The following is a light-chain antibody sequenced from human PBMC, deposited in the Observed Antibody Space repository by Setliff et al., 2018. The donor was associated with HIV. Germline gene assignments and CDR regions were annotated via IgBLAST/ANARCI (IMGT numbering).Light chain of an antibody. J-gene: IGLJ1*01. Sequence: QSALAQPASVSGSPGQSITISCTGTSRDVGGGSNHVSWYQQHPGKAPKLVIYDVTNRPSGVSNRFSGSKSGNTASLTISGLQAEDEANYYCTSYTSNNTPVFGTGTKVTVL. V-gene: IGLV2-14*01. CDR1: SRDVGGGSNH. CDR2: DVT. CDR3: TSYTSNNTPV.